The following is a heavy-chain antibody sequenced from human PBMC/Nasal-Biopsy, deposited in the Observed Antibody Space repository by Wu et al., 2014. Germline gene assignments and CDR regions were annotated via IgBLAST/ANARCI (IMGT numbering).Heavy chain of an antibody. D-gene: IGHD4-23*01. J-gene: IGHJ5*02. CDR2: INHSGST. CDR1: GGSFSGYY. CDR3: AKDRGYGGNSVLRGETT. Sequence: TLSLTCAVYGGSFSGYYWSWIRQPPGKGLEWIGEINHSGSTNYNPSLKSRVTISVDTSKNQFSLKLSSVTAEDTAVYYCAKDRGYGGNSVLRGETTWGQGTLVTVSS. V-gene: IGHV4-34*01.